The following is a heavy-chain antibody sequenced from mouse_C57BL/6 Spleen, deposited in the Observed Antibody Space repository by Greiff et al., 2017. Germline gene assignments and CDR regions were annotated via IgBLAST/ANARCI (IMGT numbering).Heavy chain of an antibody. Sequence: EVKLMESGPGLAKPSQTLSLTCSVTGYSITSDYLNWIRKFPGNKLEYIGYISHSGSTSYNPSLKSRISITRDTSKNQYYLQLNSVTTEDTATYCCARRVYSYYYFDYWGQGTTLTVSS. CDR1: GYSITSDY. J-gene: IGHJ2*01. V-gene: IGHV3-8*01. CDR2: ISHSGST. CDR3: ARRVYSYYYFDY. D-gene: IGHD2-12*01.